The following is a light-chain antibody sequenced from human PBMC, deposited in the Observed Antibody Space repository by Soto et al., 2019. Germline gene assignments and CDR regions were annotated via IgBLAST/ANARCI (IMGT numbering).Light chain of an antibody. CDR2: GNS. CDR1: SSNIGAGYD. CDR3: QSYDSSLSGYV. J-gene: IGLJ1*01. Sequence: QSVLTQPPSVSGAPGQRVTISCTGSSSNIGAGYDVHWYQQLPGTAPKLLIYGNSNRPSGVPDRFSGSKSGTSASLAITGXXXEDEAXXXCQSYDSSLSGYVFGTGTKVTVL. V-gene: IGLV1-40*01.